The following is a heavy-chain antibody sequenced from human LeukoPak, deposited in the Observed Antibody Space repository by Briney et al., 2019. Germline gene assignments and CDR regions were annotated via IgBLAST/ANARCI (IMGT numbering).Heavy chain of an antibody. Sequence: GGSLRLSCAASGFTFSSYEMNWVRQAPGKGLEWVSYTSSSGSTIYYADSVKGRFTISRDNSKNTLSLQMNSLRAEDTAVYYCAKGIELWLTYFDHWGQGTLVTASS. D-gene: IGHD5-18*01. CDR2: TSSSGSTI. CDR3: AKGIELWLTYFDH. V-gene: IGHV3-48*03. CDR1: GFTFSSYE. J-gene: IGHJ4*02.